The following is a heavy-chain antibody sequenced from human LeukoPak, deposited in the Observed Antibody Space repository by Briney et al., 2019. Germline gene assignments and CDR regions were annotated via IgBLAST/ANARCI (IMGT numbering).Heavy chain of an antibody. V-gene: IGHV4-34*01. CDR1: GGSFSGYY. CDR2: INHSGST. J-gene: IGHJ4*02. CDR3: ARRWIQLWYGY. D-gene: IGHD5-18*01. Sequence: PSETLSLTCAVYGGSFSGYYWSWIRQPPGKGLEWIGEINHSGSTNYIPSLKSRVTISVDTSKNQFSLKLSSVTAADTAVYYCARRWIQLWYGYWGQGTLVTVSS.